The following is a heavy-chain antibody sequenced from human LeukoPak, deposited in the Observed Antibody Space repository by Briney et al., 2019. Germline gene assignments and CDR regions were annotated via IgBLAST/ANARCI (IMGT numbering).Heavy chain of an antibody. CDR2: ISGSGGST. V-gene: IGHV3-23*01. Sequence: PGGSLRLSCAASGFTFSSYAMSWVRQAPGKGLEWVSAISGSGGSTYYADSVKGRFTISRDNSKNTLFLQMNSLGVEDTAVYYCAKDLRGLILRYFDSWGQGILVTVSS. D-gene: IGHD3-16*01. J-gene: IGHJ4*02. CDR1: GFTFSSYA. CDR3: AKDLRGLILRYFDS.